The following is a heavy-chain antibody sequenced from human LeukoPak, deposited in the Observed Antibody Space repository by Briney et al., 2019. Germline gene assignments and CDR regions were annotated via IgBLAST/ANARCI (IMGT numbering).Heavy chain of an antibody. CDR1: GYSFSSYW. D-gene: IGHD3-22*01. CDR2: IYPGDSDT. V-gene: IGHV5-51*01. Sequence: GESLKISCKGSGYSFSSYWSGWVRQMPGKGLEWMGIIYPGDSDTRYSPSFQGQVTISADKSISTAYLQWSSLKASDTAMYYCATAYYYDSSGYYYGMDVWGQGTTVTVSS. J-gene: IGHJ6*02. CDR3: ATAYYYDSSGYYYGMDV.